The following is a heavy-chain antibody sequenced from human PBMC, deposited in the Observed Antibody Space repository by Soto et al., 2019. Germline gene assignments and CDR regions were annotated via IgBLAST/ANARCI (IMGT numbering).Heavy chain of an antibody. CDR1: GGSISSGGYY. CDR3: ARLRSEATLDY. D-gene: IGHD1-26*01. V-gene: IGHV4-31*03. J-gene: IGHJ4*02. CDR2: IYYSGST. Sequence: PSETLSLTCTVSGGSISSGGYYWSWIRQHPGKGLEWIGYIYYSGSTYYNPSLKSRVTISVDTSKNQFSPKLSSVTAADTAVYYCARLRSEATLDYWGQGTLVTVSS.